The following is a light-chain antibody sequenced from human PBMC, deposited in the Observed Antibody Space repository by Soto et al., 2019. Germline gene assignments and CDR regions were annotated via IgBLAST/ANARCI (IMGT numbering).Light chain of an antibody. J-gene: IGKJ1*01. CDR2: GSS. V-gene: IGKV1-39*01. CDR3: QQSYSMPTWP. CDR1: QSISNY. Sequence: DIQMTQSPSTLSASVVDRVTITCRASQSISNYLNWYQHKPGKAPKLLIYGSSSLQSGVPPRFSGRRSGTEFILTISSLQPEDSATYFCQQSYSMPTWPFGQGTKVDIK.